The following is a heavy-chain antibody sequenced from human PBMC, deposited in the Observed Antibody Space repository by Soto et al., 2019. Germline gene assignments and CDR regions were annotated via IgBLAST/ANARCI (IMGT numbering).Heavy chain of an antibody. CDR2: ILYRGTT. J-gene: IGHJ4*02. D-gene: IGHD2-8*01. CDR1: GGSVSSGDYY. CDR3: ARNGALDY. Sequence: QVQLQESGPGLVKPSQTLSLTCTVSGGSVSSGDYYWSWFRQPPGKGLEWIGYILYRGTTNYNPSLASRLTISVDTSKNQFSLKLTSVTAADTAVYYCARNGALDYWGRGTLVTVSS. V-gene: IGHV4-30-4*01.